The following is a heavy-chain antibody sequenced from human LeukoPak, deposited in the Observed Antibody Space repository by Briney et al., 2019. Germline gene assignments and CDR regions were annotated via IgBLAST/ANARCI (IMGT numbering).Heavy chain of an antibody. CDR3: ARAGGSGDSFDY. Sequence: PSETLSLTCAVYGGSFSGYYWSWIRQPPGKGLEWIGEINHSGSTNYNPSLKSRVTISVDTSKNQFSLKLSSVTAADTAVYYCARAGGSGDSFDYWGQGTLVTVSS. CDR2: INHSGST. J-gene: IGHJ4*02. CDR1: GGSFSGYY. V-gene: IGHV4-34*01. D-gene: IGHD2-21*01.